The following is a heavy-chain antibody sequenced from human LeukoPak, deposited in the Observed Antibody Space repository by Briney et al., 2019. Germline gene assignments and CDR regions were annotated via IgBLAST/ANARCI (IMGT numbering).Heavy chain of an antibody. V-gene: IGHV5-51*01. CDR1: GCSFTSYW. J-gene: IGHJ5*02. CDR3: ARHVSYSSSWHPSGGRWFDP. D-gene: IGHD6-13*01. Sequence: GESLKISCKGSGCSFTSYWIGWVRQMPGKGLEWMGIIYPGDSDTRYSPSFQGQVTISADKSISTAYLQRSSLKASDTAMYYCARHVSYSSSWHPSGGRWFDPWGQGTLVTVSS. CDR2: IYPGDSDT.